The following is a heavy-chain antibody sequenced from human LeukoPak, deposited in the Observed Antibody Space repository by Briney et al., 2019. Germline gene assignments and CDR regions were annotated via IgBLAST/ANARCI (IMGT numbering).Heavy chain of an antibody. D-gene: IGHD4-17*01. CDR1: GFTFSSYV. CDR2: ITGSGGST. J-gene: IGHJ5*02. V-gene: IGHV3-23*01. CDR3: AKGGDHGDSERWLDP. Sequence: GGPLRLSCAASGFTFSSYVMSWVRQPPGKGLEWVSGITGSGGSTFYADSVKGRFTISRDNSKKTLFLQMKSLRGDDTAVYYCAKGGDHGDSERWLDPWGQGTLVTVSS.